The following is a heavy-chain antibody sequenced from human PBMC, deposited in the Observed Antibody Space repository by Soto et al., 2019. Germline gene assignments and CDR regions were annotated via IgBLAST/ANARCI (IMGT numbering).Heavy chain of an antibody. CDR1: GGSISSGGYY. J-gene: IGHJ6*02. CDR3: ARGVLNYDFWSGYYNYYYGMDV. D-gene: IGHD3-3*01. V-gene: IGHV4-31*03. CDR2: IYYSGST. Sequence: SETLSLTCTVSGGSISSGGYYWSWIRQHPGKGLEWIGYIYYSGSTYYNPSLKSRVTISVDTSKNQFSLKLSSVTAADTAVYYCARGVLNYDFWSGYYNYYYGMDVWGQGTTVTVSS.